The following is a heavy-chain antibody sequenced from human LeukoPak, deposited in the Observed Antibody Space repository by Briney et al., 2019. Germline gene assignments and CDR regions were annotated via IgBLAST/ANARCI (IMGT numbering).Heavy chain of an antibody. CDR3: ARVSDDSGWNFDY. J-gene: IGHJ4*02. V-gene: IGHV1-3*01. CDR2: INAGNGNR. D-gene: IGHD6-19*01. CDR1: GYTFTSYA. Sequence: SVKVSCKASGYTFTSYAIHWVRQAPGQRLEWMGWINAGNGNRKYSQKFQDRVTITREPSATTAYMELNSLTSEDTAVYYCARVSDDSGWNFDYWGQGTLVTVSS.